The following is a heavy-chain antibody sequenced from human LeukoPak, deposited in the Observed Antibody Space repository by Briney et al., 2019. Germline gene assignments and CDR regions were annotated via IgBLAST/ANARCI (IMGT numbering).Heavy chain of an antibody. Sequence: GASVKVSCKASGYTFTSYGISWVRQAPGQGLESMGWINPNSGGTNYAQKFQGRVTMTRDTSISTAYMELSRLRSDDTAVYYCARGGSGSYFSWLDPWGQGTLVTVSS. D-gene: IGHD3-10*01. V-gene: IGHV1-2*02. CDR3: ARGGSGSYFSWLDP. J-gene: IGHJ5*02. CDR2: INPNSGGT. CDR1: GYTFTSYG.